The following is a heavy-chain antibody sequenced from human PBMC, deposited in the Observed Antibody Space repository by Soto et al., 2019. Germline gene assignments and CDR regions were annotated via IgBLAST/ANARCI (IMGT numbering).Heavy chain of an antibody. Sequence: GGSLRLSCAASGFPFSSYSLTWVRQAPGKGLEWVSYISSDGTTIHYAASVKGRFTVSRDNAKASLSLQMSSLRDEDSAVYYCARGDAPKPPIYDNSGYYRALNYWGQGTLVTVSS. CDR3: ARGDAPKPPIYDNSGYYRALNY. V-gene: IGHV3-48*02. D-gene: IGHD3-22*01. CDR1: GFPFSSYS. CDR2: ISSDGTTI. J-gene: IGHJ4*02.